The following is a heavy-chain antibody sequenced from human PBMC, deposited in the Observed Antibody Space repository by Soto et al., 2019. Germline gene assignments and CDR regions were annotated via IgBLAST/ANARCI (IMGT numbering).Heavy chain of an antibody. D-gene: IGHD3-22*01. J-gene: IGHJ4*02. Sequence: SETLSLTCTVSGGSISSYYWSWIRQPPGKGLEWIGYIYYSGSTNYNPSLKSRVTISVDTSKNQFSLKLSSVTAADTAVYYCARTPRHYYDSSGYYPPVYYFDYWGRGTLVTVSS. CDR3: ARTPRHYYDSSGYYPPVYYFDY. CDR1: GGSISSYY. V-gene: IGHV4-59*01. CDR2: IYYSGST.